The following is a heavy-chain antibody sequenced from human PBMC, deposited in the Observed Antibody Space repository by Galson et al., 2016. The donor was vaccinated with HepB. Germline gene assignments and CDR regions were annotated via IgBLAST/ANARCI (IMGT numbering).Heavy chain of an antibody. CDR2: IDPGSGTT. CDR3: FAPDIVVVPATQITSPGPGDY. D-gene: IGHD2-2*01. Sequence: SVKVSCKASGYTFTSHYMHWIRQAPGQGLEWMGRIDPGSGTTTYAQKFQGRVTMTRDTSTSTVYMELNSLRSDDTAFYYCFAPDIVVVPATQITSPGPGDYWGQGTLVTVSS. J-gene: IGHJ4*02. V-gene: IGHV1-46*01. CDR1: GYTFTSHY.